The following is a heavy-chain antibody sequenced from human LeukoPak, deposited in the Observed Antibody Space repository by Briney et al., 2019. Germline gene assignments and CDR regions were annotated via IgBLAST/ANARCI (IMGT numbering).Heavy chain of an antibody. Sequence: PGGSLRLSCAASGFTFSSYSMNWVRQAPGKGLEWVSSISSSSSYIYYADSVKGRFTISRDNAKNSLYLQMNSLGAEDTAVYYCARAVPSTYYYDSSTYPDHWGQGTLVTVSS. J-gene: IGHJ4*02. D-gene: IGHD3-22*01. CDR1: GFTFSSYS. CDR3: ARAVPSTYYYDSSTYPDH. CDR2: ISSSSSYI. V-gene: IGHV3-21*01.